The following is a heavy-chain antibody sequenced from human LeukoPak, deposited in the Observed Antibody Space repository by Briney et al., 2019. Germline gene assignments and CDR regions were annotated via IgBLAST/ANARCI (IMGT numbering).Heavy chain of an antibody. Sequence: SETLSLTCTVSGGSISNSGYYWGCIRQPPGKGLEYIGNIFHRGNTYYNPSLKSRVTFSVDTSKNQFSLKLSAVTAADTAVYYCTRLSSGGFGFASWGQGTLVTVSS. CDR1: GGSISNSGYY. D-gene: IGHD6-25*01. J-gene: IGHJ4*02. CDR2: IFHRGNT. CDR3: TRLSSGGFGFAS. V-gene: IGHV4-39*01.